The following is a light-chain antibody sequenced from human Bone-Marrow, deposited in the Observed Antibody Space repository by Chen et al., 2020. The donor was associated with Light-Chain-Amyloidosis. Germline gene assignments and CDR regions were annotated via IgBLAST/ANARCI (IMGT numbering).Light chain of an antibody. CDR2: DAS. Sequence: EIVLTQSPPTLSFSPGERATLSCRASQSVSTYLAWYQHKPGQAPRLLIYDASSRGNGIPARFSGGGSGTEFTLTISSLEPEDFAVYYWQQRTGWPLLTFGGGTKVE. V-gene: IGKV3-11*01. CDR1: QSVSTY. J-gene: IGKJ4*01. CDR3: QQRTGWPLLT.